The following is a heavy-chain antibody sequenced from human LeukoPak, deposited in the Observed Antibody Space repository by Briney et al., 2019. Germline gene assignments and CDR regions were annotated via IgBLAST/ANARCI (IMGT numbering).Heavy chain of an antibody. CDR3: ARQEATGWTYYYDSSGYYYFDY. J-gene: IGHJ4*02. Sequence: SETLSLTCAVYGGSFSGYYWSWIRQPPGKGLEWIGEINHSGSTNYNPSLKSRVTISVDTSKNQFSLKLSSVTAADTAVYYCARQEATGWTYYYDSSGYYYFDYWGQGTLVTVSS. CDR1: GGSFSGYY. V-gene: IGHV4-34*01. CDR2: INHSGST. D-gene: IGHD3-22*01.